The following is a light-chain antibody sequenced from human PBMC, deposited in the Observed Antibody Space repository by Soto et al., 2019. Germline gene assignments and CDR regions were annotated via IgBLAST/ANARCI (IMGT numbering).Light chain of an antibody. V-gene: IGKV1-5*01. J-gene: IGKJ1*01. CDR3: QQYNRNTWS. Sequence: DIQMTQSPSTLAASVGGRVTSTCRASQSVGTWVAWYQQKPGKAPKLLIYGASNLESGVPSRFSGSGYGTEFTLTITTLQPDDFATYFCQQYNRNTWSFGPGTKGDIK. CDR2: GAS. CDR1: QSVGTW.